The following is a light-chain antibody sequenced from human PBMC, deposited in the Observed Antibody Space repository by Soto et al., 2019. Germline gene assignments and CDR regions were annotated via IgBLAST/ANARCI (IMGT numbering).Light chain of an antibody. CDR2: GNS. V-gene: IGLV1-40*01. Sequence: VRKRPPPGFGGPGEKVATPRPWGNSNIGAGYDVHWYQQLPGTAPKLLIYGNSNRPSGVPDRFSGSKSGTSASLAITGLQAEDEADYYCQSYDSSLSVFGTGTKVTVL. CDR3: QSYDSSLSV. J-gene: IGLJ1*01. CDR1: NSNIGAGYD.